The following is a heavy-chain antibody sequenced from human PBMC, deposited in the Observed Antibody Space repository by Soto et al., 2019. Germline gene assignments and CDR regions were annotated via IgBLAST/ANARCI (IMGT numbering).Heavy chain of an antibody. J-gene: IGHJ4*02. CDR1: KFAFSNYW. CDR2: INNDGSNT. Sequence: GGSLRLSCVASKFAFSNYWMHWVRQVPGKGLEWVSFINNDGSNTDYADSVKGRFTISRDNAKNTVYLQMNSLRADDTAVYYCARFTDWGYWGQGTLVTSPQ. V-gene: IGHV3-74*01. D-gene: IGHD3-9*01. CDR3: ARFTDWGY.